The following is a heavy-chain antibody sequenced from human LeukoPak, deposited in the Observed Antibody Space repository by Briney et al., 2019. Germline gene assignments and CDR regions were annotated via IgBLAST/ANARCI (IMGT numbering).Heavy chain of an antibody. D-gene: IGHD3-16*01. CDR1: GYMFIDYY. CDR2: VDPRNGAT. V-gene: IGHV1-2*02. J-gene: IGHJ4*02. Sequence: ASVKVSCRPSGYMFIDYYTHWVRQAPGRGLEWMGWVDPRNGATKYAQNFQGRVTMTRDTSISTAYMELSSLTSDDTAIYYCAKIGILGGHWDFDSGGKGSLVIVSS. CDR3: AKIGILGGHWDFDS.